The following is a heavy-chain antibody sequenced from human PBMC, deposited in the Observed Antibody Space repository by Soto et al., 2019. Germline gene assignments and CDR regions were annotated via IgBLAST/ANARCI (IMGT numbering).Heavy chain of an antibody. Sequence: RASVKVSCKASGYTFTSYAMHWVRQAPGQRLEWMGWINAGNGNTKYSQKFQGRVTITRDTSASTAYMELSSLRSEDTAVYYCARAHYDILTGTPPYYYYYMDVWGKGTTVTVSS. D-gene: IGHD3-9*01. V-gene: IGHV1-3*01. CDR2: INAGNGNT. J-gene: IGHJ6*03. CDR3: ARAHYDILTGTPPYYYYYMDV. CDR1: GYTFTSYA.